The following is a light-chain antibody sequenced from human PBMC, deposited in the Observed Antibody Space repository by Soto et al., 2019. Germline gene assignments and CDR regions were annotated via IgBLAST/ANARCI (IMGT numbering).Light chain of an antibody. CDR3: QQYGSSTGT. Sequence: EIEMTQSPGTLSLSPGERATLSCRASESISSNYLACYQQQPGRAPRLLIYGTSSRATGIPGRFSGSGSGTDFTLTISRLDPEDSAVYYCQQYGSSTGTFGQGTKVEIK. J-gene: IGKJ1*01. V-gene: IGKV3-20*01. CDR1: ESISSNY. CDR2: GTS.